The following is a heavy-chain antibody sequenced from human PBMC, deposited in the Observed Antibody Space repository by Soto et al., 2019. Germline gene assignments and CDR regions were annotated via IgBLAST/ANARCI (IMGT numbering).Heavy chain of an antibody. CDR1: GFTLSSYG. CDR3: ARAGLSVIR. CDR2: IWYDGSNK. D-gene: IGHD3-22*01. Sequence: SGGSLRLSCAASGFTLSSYGMHWVRQAPGKGLEWVAVIWYDGSNKYYADSVKGRFTISRDNSKNTLYLQMNSLRAEDTAVYYCARAGLSVIRWGQGTLVTVSS. V-gene: IGHV3-33*01. J-gene: IGHJ4*02.